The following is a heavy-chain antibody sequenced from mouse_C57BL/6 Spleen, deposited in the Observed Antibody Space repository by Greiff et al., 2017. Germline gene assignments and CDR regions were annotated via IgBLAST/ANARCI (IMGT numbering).Heavy chain of an antibody. D-gene: IGHD1-1*01. CDR1: GYTFTSYD. J-gene: IGHJ3*01. Sequence: VQVQQSGPELVKPGASVKLSCKASGYTFTSYDINWVKQRPGQGLEWIGWIYPRDGSTKYNEKFKGKATLTVATSSITAYMELHSLTSEDSAVYFGARPTNDYGSSYWFAYWGQGTLVTVSA. CDR3: ARPTNDYGSSYWFAY. V-gene: IGHV1-85*01. CDR2: IYPRDGST.